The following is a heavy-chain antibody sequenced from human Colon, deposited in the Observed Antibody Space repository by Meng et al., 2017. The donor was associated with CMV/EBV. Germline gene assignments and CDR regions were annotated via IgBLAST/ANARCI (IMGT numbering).Heavy chain of an antibody. CDR1: GFVFSKYA. V-gene: IGHV3-30*04. D-gene: IGHD3-10*01. CDR3: ARDVRLYSYFYYNMDV. Sequence: GGSLRLSCAASGFVFSKYAMHWVRQAPGKGLEWVAVISYDGSYTYHADSVRGRLTISRDNSKNTLYLQMNSLRTEDTALYYCARDVRLYSYFYYNMDVWGQGTTVTVSS. CDR2: ISYDGSYT. J-gene: IGHJ6*02.